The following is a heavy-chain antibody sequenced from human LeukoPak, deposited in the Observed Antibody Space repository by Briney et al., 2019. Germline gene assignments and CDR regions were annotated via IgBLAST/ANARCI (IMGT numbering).Heavy chain of an antibody. CDR2: IYYSGST. V-gene: IGHV4-59*08. CDR1: GGSISSYY. Sequence: SETLSLTCTVSGGSISSYYWSWIRQPPGKGLEWIGYIYYSGSTNYNPSLKSRVTISVDTSKNQFSLKLSSVTAADTAVYYCARRAAAGTFDPWGQGTLVTVSS. CDR3: ARRAAAGTFDP. D-gene: IGHD6-13*01. J-gene: IGHJ5*02.